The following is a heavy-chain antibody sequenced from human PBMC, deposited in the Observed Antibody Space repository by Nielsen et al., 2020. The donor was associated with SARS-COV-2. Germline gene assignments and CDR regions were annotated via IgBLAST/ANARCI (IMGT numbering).Heavy chain of an antibody. D-gene: IGHD3-10*01. J-gene: IGHJ6*02. CDR2: IYSGGST. V-gene: IGHV3-53*04. CDR1: GFTVSSNY. CDR3: ARPTMGVYGMDV. Sequence: GGSLRLSCAASGFTVSSNYMSWVRQAPGKALAWVSVIYSGGSTYYADSVKGRFTISRHNSKNTLYLQMNSLRAEDTAVYYCARPTMGVYGMDVWGQGTTVTVSS.